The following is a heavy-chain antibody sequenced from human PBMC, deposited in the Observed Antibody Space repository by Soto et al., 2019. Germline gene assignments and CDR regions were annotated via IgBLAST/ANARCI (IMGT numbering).Heavy chain of an antibody. CDR2: INHSGST. J-gene: IGHJ4*02. CDR3: ARKSLPGDIDY. D-gene: IGHD4-17*01. V-gene: IGHV4-34*01. Sequence: SETLSLPCAVSGGSFNGYYWSWIPQPPGKGLEWIGEINHSGSTNYNPSLKSRVTISVDTSKNQFSLKLSSVTAADTAVYYCARKSLPGDIDYWGQGTLVTVSS. CDR1: GGSFNGYY.